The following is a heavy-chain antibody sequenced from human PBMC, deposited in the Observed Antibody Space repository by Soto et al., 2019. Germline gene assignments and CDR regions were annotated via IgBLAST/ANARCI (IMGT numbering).Heavy chain of an antibody. V-gene: IGHV4-39*01. Sequence: SETLSLTCTVSGGSISSSSYYWGWIRQPPGKGLEWIGSIYYSGSTYYNPSLKSRVTISVDTSKNQFSLKLSSVTAADTAVYYCARQPDLRSGYDFWSGYPYYFDYWGQGTLVTVSS. D-gene: IGHD3-3*01. J-gene: IGHJ4*02. CDR1: GGSISSSSYY. CDR2: IYYSGST. CDR3: ARQPDLRSGYDFWSGYPYYFDY.